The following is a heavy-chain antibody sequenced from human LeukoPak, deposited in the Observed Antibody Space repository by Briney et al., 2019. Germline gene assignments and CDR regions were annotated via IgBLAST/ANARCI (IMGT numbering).Heavy chain of an antibody. D-gene: IGHD1-14*01. CDR3: ASSGITGTTNAFDI. CDR2: IIPILGIA. CDR1: GGTFSSYA. Sequence: SVKVSCKASGGTFSSYAISWVRQAPGQGLEWMGRIIPILGIANYAQKFQGRVTITADKSTSTAYMELSSLRSEDTAVYYYASSGITGTTNAFDIWGQGTMVTVSS. V-gene: IGHV1-69*04. J-gene: IGHJ3*02.